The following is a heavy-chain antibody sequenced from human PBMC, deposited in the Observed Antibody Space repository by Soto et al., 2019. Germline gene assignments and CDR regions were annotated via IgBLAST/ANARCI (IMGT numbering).Heavy chain of an antibody. Sequence: ASVKVSCKASGYTFTSYDINWVRQATGQGLEWTGWMNPNSGNTGYAQKFQGRVTMTRNTSISTAYMELSSLRSEDTAVYYCARGGIVLMVYAIRRQSVNAFDIWGQGTMVTVSS. CDR1: GYTFTSYD. D-gene: IGHD2-8*01. V-gene: IGHV1-8*01. J-gene: IGHJ3*02. CDR3: ARGGIVLMVYAIRRQSVNAFDI. CDR2: MNPNSGNT.